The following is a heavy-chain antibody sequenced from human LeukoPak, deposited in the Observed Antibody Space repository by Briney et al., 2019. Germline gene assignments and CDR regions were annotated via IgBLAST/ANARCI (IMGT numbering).Heavy chain of an antibody. D-gene: IGHD4-17*01. CDR3: ARRGYGDSYYFDY. CDR2: IYSGDSDT. CDR1: GYSFTSYW. J-gene: IGHJ4*02. Sequence: GSLRLSCKGSGYSFTSYWNGWVRQMPGKGLEWMGIIYSGDSDTRYSPSFQGQVTISADKSISPAYLQWSSLKASDTAMYYCARRGYGDSYYFDYWGQGTLVTVSS. V-gene: IGHV5-51*01.